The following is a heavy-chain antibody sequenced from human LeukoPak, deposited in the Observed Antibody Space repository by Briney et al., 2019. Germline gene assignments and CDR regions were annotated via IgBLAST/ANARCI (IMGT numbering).Heavy chain of an antibody. V-gene: IGHV3-30*02. D-gene: IGHD3-22*01. CDR1: GFTFNSYG. CDR3: AKDALQPYYYDSSGYYYVVNPYFDY. Sequence: WGSLRLSCAASGFTFNSYGMHWVRQAPGKGLVWVAFIRYDGSNKYYADSVKGRFTSSRDNSKNTLYLQMNSLRAEDTAVYYCAKDALQPYYYDSSGYYYVVNPYFDYWGQGTLVTVSS. J-gene: IGHJ4*02. CDR2: IRYDGSNK.